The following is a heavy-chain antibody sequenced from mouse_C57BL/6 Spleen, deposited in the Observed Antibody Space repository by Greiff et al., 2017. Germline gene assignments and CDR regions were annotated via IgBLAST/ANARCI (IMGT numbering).Heavy chain of an antibody. CDR1: GYTFTDYY. D-gene: IGHD4-1*01. CDR2: INPNNGGT. Sequence: VQLQQSGPELVKPGASVKISCKASGYTFTDYYMNWVKQSHGKSLEWIGDINPNNGGTSYNQKFKGKATLTVDKSSSTAYMELRSLTSEDSAVYYCARAETVSWFAYWGQGTLVTVSA. CDR3: ARAETVSWFAY. V-gene: IGHV1-26*01. J-gene: IGHJ3*01.